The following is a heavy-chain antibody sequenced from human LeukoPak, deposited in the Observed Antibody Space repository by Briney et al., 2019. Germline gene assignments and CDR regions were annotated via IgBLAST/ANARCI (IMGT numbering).Heavy chain of an antibody. J-gene: IGHJ4*02. CDR1: GGSISGYY. CDR3: ARDLTFDY. CDR2: IHYSGET. V-gene: IGHV4-59*12. Sequence: SETLSLTCTVSGGSISGYYWSWIRQPPGKGLEWIGYIHYSGETNYNPSLSSRVTMAMDTSKNQFSLNLRSVTAADTAVYYCARDLTFDYWGQGALVTVSS.